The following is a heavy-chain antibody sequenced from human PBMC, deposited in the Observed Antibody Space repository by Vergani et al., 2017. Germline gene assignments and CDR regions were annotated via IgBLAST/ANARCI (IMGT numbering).Heavy chain of an antibody. J-gene: IGHJ6*02. CDR3: ARDXQPRGGYYDSSGYYECYGMDV. CDR1: GFTFSDYY. D-gene: IGHD3-22*01. Sequence: QVQLVESGGGLVKPGGSLRLSCAASGFTFSDYYMSWIRQAPGQGLEWVSYISSSSSYTNYADSVKGRFTISRDNAKNSLYLQMNSLRAEDTAVYYCARDXQPRGGYYDSSGYYECYGMDVWGQGTTVTVSS. V-gene: IGHV3-11*05. CDR2: ISSSSSYT.